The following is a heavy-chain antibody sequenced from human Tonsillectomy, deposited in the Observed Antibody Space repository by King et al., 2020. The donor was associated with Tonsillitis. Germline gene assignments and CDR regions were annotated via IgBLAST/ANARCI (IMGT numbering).Heavy chain of an antibody. J-gene: IGHJ5*02. CDR2: ISSSGTTI. V-gene: IGHV3-11*01. Sequence: VQLVESGGGLVKLGGSLRLSCAASGFTFSDYYMSWIRQAPGKGLECVSYISSSGTTIYYVDSVRGRFTISRDNAKNSLYLQMNSLRAEDTAVYYCARDIPAAIHWFDPWGQGTLVTVSS. D-gene: IGHD2-2*02. CDR1: GFTFSDYY. CDR3: ARDIPAAIHWFDP.